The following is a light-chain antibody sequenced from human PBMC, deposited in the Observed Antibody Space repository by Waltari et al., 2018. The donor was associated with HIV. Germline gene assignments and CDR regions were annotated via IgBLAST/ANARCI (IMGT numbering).Light chain of an antibody. CDR2: SNN. Sequence: QSVLTQPPSASGTPGQRVTISRSGRSSNIGSNPINWYRQLPGTAPKLLIYSNNQWPSGVPDRFSGSKSGTSASLAISGLQSEDEADYYCAAWDDSLHGYVFGTGTKVTVV. CDR3: AAWDDSLHGYV. CDR1: SSNIGSNP. J-gene: IGLJ1*01. V-gene: IGLV1-44*01.